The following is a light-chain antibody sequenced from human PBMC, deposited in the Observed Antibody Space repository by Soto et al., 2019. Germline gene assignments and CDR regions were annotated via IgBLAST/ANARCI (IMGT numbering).Light chain of an antibody. CDR2: SAS. CDR1: QGIHSH. CDR3: QQLNIYPLT. V-gene: IGKV1-9*01. J-gene: IGKJ3*01. Sequence: IQLTQSPSFLSASEGDRFTITCRASQGIHSHLAWYQQKPGKAPKLLIDSASTLQSGVTSRFSGSGSGTEFTLTIHSLQPDDFATYYCQQLNIYPLTFGPGTRVDIK.